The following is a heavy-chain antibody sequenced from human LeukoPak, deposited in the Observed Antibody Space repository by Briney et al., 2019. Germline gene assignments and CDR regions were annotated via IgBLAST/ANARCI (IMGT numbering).Heavy chain of an antibody. CDR1: GYTXTGYY. CDR2: INPNSGGT. V-gene: IGHV1-2*02. J-gene: IGHJ5*02. Sequence: ASVKVSCKASGYTXTGYYIHWVRQAPGQGLEWMGWINPNSGGTNYAQKFQGRVTMPRDTSITTAYMELSGLRSDDTAIYYCARGKLAAPGRTGYNWFDPWGQGTLVTVSS. CDR3: ARGKLAAPGRTGYNWFDP. D-gene: IGHD6-13*01.